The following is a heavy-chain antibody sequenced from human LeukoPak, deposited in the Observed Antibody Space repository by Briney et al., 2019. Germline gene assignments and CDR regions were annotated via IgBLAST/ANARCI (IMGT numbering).Heavy chain of an antibody. J-gene: IGHJ4*02. V-gene: IGHV1-46*01. CDR1: GYTSTSYY. CDR3: ARGRVDGYTYGYSNYPRLSIDY. D-gene: IGHD5-18*01. CDR2: INPSGGST. Sequence: ASVKVSCKASGYTSTSYYMHWVRQAPGQGLEWMGIINPSGGSTSYAQKFQGRVTMTRDTSTSTVYMELSSLRSEDTAVYYCARGRVDGYTYGYSNYPRLSIDYWGQGTLVTVSS.